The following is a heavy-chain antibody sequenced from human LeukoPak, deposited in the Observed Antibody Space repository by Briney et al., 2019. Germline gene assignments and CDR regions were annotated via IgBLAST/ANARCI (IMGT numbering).Heavy chain of an antibody. V-gene: IGHV4-39*07. D-gene: IGHD3-22*01. CDR3: AHDSSGYHLNY. CDR2: IYYSGST. J-gene: IGHJ4*02. Sequence: PSETLSLTCTVSGGSISSSSYYWGWIRQPPGKGLEWIGSIYYSGSTYYNPSLKSRVTISVDTSKNQFSLKLSSVTAADTAVYYCAHDSSGYHLNYWGQGTLVTVSS. CDR1: GGSISSSSYY.